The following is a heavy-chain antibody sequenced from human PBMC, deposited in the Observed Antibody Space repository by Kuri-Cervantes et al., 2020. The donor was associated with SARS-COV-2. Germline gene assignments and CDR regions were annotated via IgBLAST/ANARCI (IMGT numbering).Heavy chain of an antibody. CDR3: ASLLSGGGAHLYYFYMDA. J-gene: IGHJ6*03. V-gene: IGHV3-21*01. CDR2: ISSSSSQR. Sequence: GGSLRLSCAASGFTFTSYSMTWVRQAPGKGLEWVSSISSSSSQRYYVDSVKGRFTISRDNAKNSLYLQMNSLRAEDTAVYYCASLLSGGGAHLYYFYMDAWGEGTSVTVSS. D-gene: IGHD3-16*01. CDR1: GFTFTSYS.